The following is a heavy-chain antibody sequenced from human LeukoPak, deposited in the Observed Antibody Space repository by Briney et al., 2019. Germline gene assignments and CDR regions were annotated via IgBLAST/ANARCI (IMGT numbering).Heavy chain of an antibody. Sequence: GGSLRLSCAASGFTFSSYSMNWVRQAPGKGLEWVSSISSSSSYIYYADSVKGRFTISRDNAKNSLYLQMNSLRAEDTAVYCCARDHYDSSGYHFALDYWGQGTLVTVSS. V-gene: IGHV3-21*01. J-gene: IGHJ4*02. CDR3: ARDHYDSSGYHFALDY. D-gene: IGHD3-22*01. CDR2: ISSSSSYI. CDR1: GFTFSSYS.